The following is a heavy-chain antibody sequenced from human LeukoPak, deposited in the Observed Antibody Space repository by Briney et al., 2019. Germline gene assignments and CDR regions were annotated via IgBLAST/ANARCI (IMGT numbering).Heavy chain of an antibody. D-gene: IGHD1-26*01. V-gene: IGHV1-69*05. J-gene: IGHJ4*02. CDR1: GGTFSSYA. Sequence: GASVKVSCKASGGTFSSYAISWVRQAPGQGLEWMGGIIPIFGTANYAQKFQGRVTITTDESTSTAYMELSSLRSEDTAVYYCAKQEGCSGSYYYFDYWGQGTLVTVSS. CDR3: AKQEGCSGSYYYFDY. CDR2: IIPIFGTA.